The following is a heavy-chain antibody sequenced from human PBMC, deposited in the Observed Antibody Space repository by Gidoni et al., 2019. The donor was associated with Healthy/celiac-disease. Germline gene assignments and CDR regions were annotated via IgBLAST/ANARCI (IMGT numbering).Heavy chain of an antibody. CDR2: IKSKTDGGTT. CDR1: GFTFSTAW. J-gene: IGHJ3*02. CDR3: TTDIVVVPAAIDAFDI. D-gene: IGHD2-2*01. V-gene: IGHV3-15*01. Sequence: EVQLVESGGGLVKPGGSLRLSCAAYGFTFSTAWMSWVRQAPGKGLEWVGRIKSKTDGGTTDYAAPVKGRFTISRDDSKNTLYLQMNSLKTEDTAVYYCTTDIVVVPAAIDAFDIWGQGTMVTVSS.